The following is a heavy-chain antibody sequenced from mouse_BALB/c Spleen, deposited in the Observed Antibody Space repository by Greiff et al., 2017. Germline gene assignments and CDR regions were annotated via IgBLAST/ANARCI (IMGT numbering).Heavy chain of an antibody. J-gene: IGHJ4*01. Sequence: EVQLQQSGPGLVKPSQSLSLTCSVTGYSITSGYYWNWIRQFPGNKLEWMGYISYDGSNNYNPSLKNRISITRDTSKNQFFLKLNSVTTEDTATYYCARERGNDGYPYYYAMDYWGQGTSVTVSS. V-gene: IGHV3-6*02. CDR2: ISYDGSN. CDR1: GYSITSGYY. D-gene: IGHD2-3*01. CDR3: ARERGNDGYPYYYAMDY.